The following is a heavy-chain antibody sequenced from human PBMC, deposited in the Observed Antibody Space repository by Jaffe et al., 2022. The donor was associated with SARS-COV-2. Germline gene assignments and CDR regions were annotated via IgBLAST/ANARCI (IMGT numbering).Heavy chain of an antibody. J-gene: IGHJ4*02. CDR2: INHSGST. Sequence: QVQLQQWGAGLLKPSETLSLTCAVYGGSFSGYYWSWIRQPPGKGLEWIGEINHSGSTNYNPSLKSRVTISVDTSKNQFSLKLSSVTAADTAVYYCARAPREWLRLVRGKGYFDYWGQGTLVTVSS. CDR3: ARAPREWLRLVRGKGYFDY. V-gene: IGHV4-34*01. CDR1: GGSFSGYY. D-gene: IGHD5-12*01.